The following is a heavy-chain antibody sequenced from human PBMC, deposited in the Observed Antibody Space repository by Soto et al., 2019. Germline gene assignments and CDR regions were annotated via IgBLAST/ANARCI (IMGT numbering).Heavy chain of an antibody. CDR1: GFTVSSNY. CDR2: IYSGGST. CDR3: ARDNWNYVLVRGKKYYYYYMDV. D-gene: IGHD1-7*01. V-gene: IGHV3-66*01. J-gene: IGHJ6*03. Sequence: GGSLRLSCAASGFTVSSNYMSWVRQAPGKGLEWVSVIYSGGSTYYADSVKGRFTISRDNSKNTLYLQMNSLRAEDTAVYYCARDNWNYVLVRGKKYYYYYMDVWGKGTTVTVSS.